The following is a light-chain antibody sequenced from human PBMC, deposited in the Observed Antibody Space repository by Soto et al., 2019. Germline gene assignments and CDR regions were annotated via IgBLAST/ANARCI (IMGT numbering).Light chain of an antibody. CDR2: GAS. V-gene: IGKV3-20*01. Sequence: EIVLTQSPGTLSLSPGERATLSCRASQTINNNYLAWYRHKPGQGTRLLIYGASTRLTGIPDRFSGSGSGTDFTLTITRLEPEDFAVYYCPQYGSSFTFGQGTRLDIK. CDR1: QTINNNY. CDR3: PQYGSSFT. J-gene: IGKJ5*01.